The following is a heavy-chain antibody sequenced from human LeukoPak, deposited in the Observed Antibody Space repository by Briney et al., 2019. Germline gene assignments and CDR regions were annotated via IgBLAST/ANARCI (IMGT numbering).Heavy chain of an antibody. CDR2: IYYSGST. V-gene: IGHV4-59*08. CDR3: ARYGRIFDY. CDR1: GGSISSYY. J-gene: IGHJ4*02. Sequence: SETLSLTCTVSGGSISSYYWSRIRQPPGKGLEWIGYIYYSGSTNYNPSLKSRVTISVDTSKNQFSLKLGSVTAADAAVYYCARYGRIFDYWGQGTLVTVSS. D-gene: IGHD4-17*01.